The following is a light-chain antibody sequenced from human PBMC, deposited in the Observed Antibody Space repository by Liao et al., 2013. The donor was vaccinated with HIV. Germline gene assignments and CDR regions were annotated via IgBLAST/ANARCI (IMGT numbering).Light chain of an antibody. Sequence: SYELTQPPSVSVSPGQTASITCSGDKLGGKYAYWYQQKPGQSPVLVIYEDDKRPSGIPERFSGSNSGTTATLAISGAQALDEADYYCQTWDTGTGVFGTGTKVTV. J-gene: IGLJ1*01. CDR3: QTWDTGTGV. CDR1: KLGGKY. CDR2: EDD. V-gene: IGLV3-1*01.